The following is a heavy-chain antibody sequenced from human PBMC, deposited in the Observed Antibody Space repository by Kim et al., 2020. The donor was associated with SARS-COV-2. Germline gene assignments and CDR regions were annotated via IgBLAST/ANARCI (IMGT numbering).Heavy chain of an antibody. D-gene: IGHD4-17*01. CDR3: ARDLRNYGDYYFDN. V-gene: IGHV3-21*01. J-gene: IGHJ4*02. CDR2: ISSSGSYT. Sequence: GGSLRLSCAASGFTLSGYSMNWVRQAPGKGLEWVSSISSSGSYTYYADSVKGRFTISRDNAKKSLYLEMNSLRAEDTAVYYCARDLRNYGDYYFDNWGQG. CDR1: GFTLSGYS.